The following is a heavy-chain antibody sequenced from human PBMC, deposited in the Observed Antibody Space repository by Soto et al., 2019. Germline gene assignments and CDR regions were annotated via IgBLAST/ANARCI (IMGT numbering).Heavy chain of an antibody. D-gene: IGHD3-22*01. J-gene: IGHJ4*02. Sequence: QVQLVESGGGVFKPGKSLRLSCVASGFNFNDYGLNWVRQAPGKGLGWVAISWFDGSIEFYAESVKGRFTISRDDSKNTVYLEMKNLRGEDTAMYYCARDGARIDSSGKFDYWGQGTQVTVSS. CDR2: SWFDGSIE. CDR1: GFNFNDYG. V-gene: IGHV3-33*01. CDR3: ARDGARIDSSGKFDY.